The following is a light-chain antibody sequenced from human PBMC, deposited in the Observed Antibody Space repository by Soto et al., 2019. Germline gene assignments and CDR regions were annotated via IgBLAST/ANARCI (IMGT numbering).Light chain of an antibody. V-gene: IGLV2-14*01. J-gene: IGLJ1*01. Sequence: QSALTQPASVSGSPGQSITISCTGTNSDIGGYNYVSWYQQHPGKAPKLMIYEVSNRPSGVSIRFSGSKSGNTASLTISGLQAEDEADYYCSSYTSSSTYVFGTGTKLTVL. CDR2: EVS. CDR3: SSYTSSSTYV. CDR1: NSDIGGYNY.